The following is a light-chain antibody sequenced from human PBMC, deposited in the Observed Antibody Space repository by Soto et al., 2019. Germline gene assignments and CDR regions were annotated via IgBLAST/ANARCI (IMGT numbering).Light chain of an antibody. J-gene: IGKJ1*01. CDR3: QKYNHAPRT. V-gene: IGKV1-27*01. CDR2: AAS. Sequence: DIQMTQSPSSLSASVGDTVTITCRASQGISNYLAWYQQKPGQVPNLLIYAASTLQSGVPSRFNGSGSGTDFTLTISSLRPEDVATYYCQKYNHAPRTFGQGTKVEI. CDR1: QGISNY.